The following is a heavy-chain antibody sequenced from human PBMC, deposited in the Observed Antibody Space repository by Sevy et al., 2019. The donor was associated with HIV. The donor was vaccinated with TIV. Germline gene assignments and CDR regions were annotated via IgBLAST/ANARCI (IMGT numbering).Heavy chain of an antibody. CDR3: ATHYDFWSGYQNNWFDP. Sequence: SETLSLTCTVSGGFISNNIYYWAWIRQPPGKGLEWIGSIYYSGSTNYNPSLKSRVAISVATSKKAFLLKRTSVTAADTAVYYGATHYDFWSGYQNNWFDPWGQGTLVTVSS. D-gene: IGHD3-3*01. CDR2: IYYSGST. CDR1: GGFISNNIYY. J-gene: IGHJ5*02. V-gene: IGHV4-39*01.